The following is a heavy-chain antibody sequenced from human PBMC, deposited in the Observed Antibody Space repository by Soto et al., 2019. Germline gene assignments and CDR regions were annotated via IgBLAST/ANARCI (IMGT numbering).Heavy chain of an antibody. CDR1: GGTFSSYA. V-gene: IGHV1-69*06. CDR3: AREEYYYDSSGYYPDAFDI. D-gene: IGHD3-22*01. J-gene: IGHJ3*02. Sequence: SVKVSCRASGGTFSSYAISWVRQAPGQGLEWMGGIIPIFGTANYAQKFQGRVTITADKSTSTAYMELSSLRSEDTAVYYCAREEYYYDSSGYYPDAFDIWGQGTMVTVSS. CDR2: IIPIFGTA.